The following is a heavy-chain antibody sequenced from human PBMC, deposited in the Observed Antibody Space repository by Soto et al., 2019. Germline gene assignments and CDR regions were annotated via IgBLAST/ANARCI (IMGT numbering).Heavy chain of an antibody. CDR3: AKDQSMVATNAVDC. V-gene: IGHV3-23*01. D-gene: IGHD5-12*01. CDR1: GLTFTSYA. J-gene: IGHJ4*02. CDR2: ISASGSGT. Sequence: EVQLLESGGGLVQPGGSLRLSCAASGLTFTSYAMSWVRQAPGKGLEWVSSISASGSGTYYADSVKGRFTVSRDNSKKTLYLQMNSLRAEDTAVYYCAKDQSMVATNAVDCWGQGTLVHVSS.